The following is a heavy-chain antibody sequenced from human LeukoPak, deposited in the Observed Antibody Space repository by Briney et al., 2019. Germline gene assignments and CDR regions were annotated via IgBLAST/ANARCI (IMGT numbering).Heavy chain of an antibody. CDR3: ATDRGWRTSGYYLYYLEY. J-gene: IGHJ4*02. CDR1: GFIFTNYF. CDR2: IKHDGSEK. D-gene: IGHD3-3*01. V-gene: IGHV3-7*01. Sequence: GGSLRLSCAASGFIFTNYFMSWVRQAPGKGLEWVASIKHDGSEKYYVDPVRGRFTISRDNTMNSLYLQMSSLRAEDTAVYYCATDRGWRTSGYYLYYLEYWGQGTLVTYSS.